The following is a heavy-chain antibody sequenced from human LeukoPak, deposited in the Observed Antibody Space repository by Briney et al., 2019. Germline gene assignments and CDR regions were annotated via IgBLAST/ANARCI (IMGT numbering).Heavy chain of an antibody. CDR3: ARDVGSGTYMFDF. CDR1: GYTFSSYY. Sequence: ASVKVSCKASGYTFSSYYIHWVRQAPGQGLEWMGTINPGRDSTSYAQKFQGRVIMTRDTSTSTVDMDLSSLRSDDTAVYYCARDVGSGTYMFDFWGQGTLVTVSS. D-gene: IGHD6-19*01. V-gene: IGHV1-46*01. CDR2: INPGRDST. J-gene: IGHJ4*02.